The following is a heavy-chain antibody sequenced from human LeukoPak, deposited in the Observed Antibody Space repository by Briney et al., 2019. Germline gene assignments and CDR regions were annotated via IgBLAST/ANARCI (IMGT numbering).Heavy chain of an antibody. CDR2: INHSGST. J-gene: IGHJ5*02. D-gene: IGHD3-10*01. V-gene: IGHV4-34*01. Sequence: PSESLSLTCAVYGGSFSGSYWSWIRQPPGKGLEWIGEINHSGSTNYNPSLKSRVTISVDTSKNQFSLKLSSVTAADTAVYYCARLVPAPFDPWGQGTLVTVSS. CDR3: ARLVPAPFDP. CDR1: GGSFSGSY.